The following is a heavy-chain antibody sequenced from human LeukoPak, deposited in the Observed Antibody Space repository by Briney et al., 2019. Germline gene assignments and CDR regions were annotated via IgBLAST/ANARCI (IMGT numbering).Heavy chain of an antibody. Sequence: SETLSLTCNVYAVSMRSDNHYWSSIRQPAGKRLEWIARISSRRSTNYNAYLKSRVTTLLASSKKILAVQKTSVTAADTAVYYCAGVFSASLGAPGYWGQGTLVTVSS. CDR1: AVSMRSDNHY. CDR2: ISSRRST. J-gene: IGHJ4*02. D-gene: IGHD3-16*01. V-gene: IGHV4-61*02. CDR3: AGVFSASLGAPGY.